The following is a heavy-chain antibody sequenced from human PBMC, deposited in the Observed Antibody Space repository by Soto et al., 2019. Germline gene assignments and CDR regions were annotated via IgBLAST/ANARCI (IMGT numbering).Heavy chain of an antibody. Sequence: EVQLVESGGGLVQPGGSLRLSCAPSGLSVSSNYMNWVRQAPGKGLEWVSVIYSGGRTYYGDSVKGRFTISRDNSKNTLYLQMNSLRAEDTAVYYCARAVWFGEKGYDYYGMDVW. J-gene: IGHJ6*01. V-gene: IGHV3-66*01. D-gene: IGHD3-10*01. CDR3: ARAVWFGEKGYDYYGMDV. CDR2: IYSGGRT. CDR1: GLSVSSNY.